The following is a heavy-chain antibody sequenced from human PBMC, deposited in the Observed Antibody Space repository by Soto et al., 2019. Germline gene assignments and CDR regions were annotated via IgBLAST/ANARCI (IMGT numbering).Heavy chain of an antibody. D-gene: IGHD1-1*01. CDR2: VSPKSGNT. V-gene: IGHV1-18*01. J-gene: IGHJ1*01. CDR3: ARGRTVSSIGPLLV. Sequence: QIQLVQSGAEVKKPGASVKVSCKASGYNFFDYDVSWVRQAPGQGLEWMGWVSPKSGNTDFARKVQGRVTMTADTSTNTAYLELRGLRSDDTAVYYCARGRTVSSIGPLLVWGQGTLVSVSS. CDR1: GYNFFDYD.